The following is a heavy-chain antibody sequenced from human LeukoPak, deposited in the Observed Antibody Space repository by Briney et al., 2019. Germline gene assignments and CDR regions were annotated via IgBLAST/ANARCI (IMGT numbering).Heavy chain of an antibody. CDR2: INPSGGST. V-gene: IGHV1-46*01. D-gene: IGHD3-22*01. CDR3: ASAGYYDSSGYYGLRY. J-gene: IGHJ4*02. CDR1: GYTFTSYY. Sequence: ASVKVSCKASGYTFTSYYMHWVRQAPGQGLEWMGIINPSGGSTSYAQKFQGRVTMTRDTSTGTVYMELSSLRSEDTAVYYCASAGYYDSSGYYGLRYWGQGTLVTVSS.